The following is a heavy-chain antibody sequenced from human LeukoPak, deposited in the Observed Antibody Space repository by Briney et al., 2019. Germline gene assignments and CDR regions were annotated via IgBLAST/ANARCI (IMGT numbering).Heavy chain of an antibody. J-gene: IGHJ4*02. CDR1: GGTFSSYA. CDR2: IIPIFGTA. Sequence: ASVKVSRKASGGTFSSYAISWVRQAPGQGLEWMGGIIPIFGTANYAQKFQGRVTITADESTSTAYMELSSLRSEDTAVYYCARSYYYDSSGYYYAIFDYWGQGTLVTVSS. CDR3: ARSYYYDSSGYYYAIFDY. V-gene: IGHV1-69*13. D-gene: IGHD3-22*01.